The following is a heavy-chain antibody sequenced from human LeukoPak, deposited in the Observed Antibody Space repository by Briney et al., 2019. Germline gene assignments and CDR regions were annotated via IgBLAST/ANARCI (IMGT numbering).Heavy chain of an antibody. CDR2: INHSGST. D-gene: IGHD1-26*01. V-gene: IGHV4-34*01. CDR3: ARDGRFPPEVLPRYFDY. J-gene: IGHJ4*02. Sequence: SETLSLTCAVYGGSFSGYYWSWIRQPPGKGLGWIGEINHSGSTNYNPSLKSRVTISVETSKNQFSLKLSSVTAADTAVYYCARDGRFPPEVLPRYFDYWGQGTLVTVSS. CDR1: GGSFSGYY.